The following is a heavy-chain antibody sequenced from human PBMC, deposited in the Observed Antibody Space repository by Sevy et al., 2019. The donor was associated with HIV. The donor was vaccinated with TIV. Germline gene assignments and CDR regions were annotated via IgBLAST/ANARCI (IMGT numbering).Heavy chain of an antibody. J-gene: IGHJ4*02. Sequence: GGSLRLSCAASEFTFSSFAMSWVRRAPGKGLEWVSAITGSGGHTYYADSVKGRFTISRDNSKNTLFLQMNSLRADDTAVYYCAKEIYRYGFVGLDYWGQGTLVTVSS. CDR3: AKEIYRYGFVGLDY. CDR1: EFTFSSFA. V-gene: IGHV3-23*01. CDR2: ITGSGGHT. D-gene: IGHD5-18*01.